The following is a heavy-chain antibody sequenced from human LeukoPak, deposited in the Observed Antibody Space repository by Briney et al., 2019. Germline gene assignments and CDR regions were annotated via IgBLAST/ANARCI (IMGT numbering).Heavy chain of an antibody. CDR3: ARLEKGGYSSGSRHPYYYYYMDV. Sequence: PSETLSLTCAVYGGSFSGYYWSWIRQSPGKGLEWIGEINHSKSTNYNPSLKSRVTISVDTSKKQFFLKLSSVTAADTAVYYCARLEKGGYSSGSRHPYYYYYMDVWGRGTTVTVSS. D-gene: IGHD3-10*01. CDR2: INHSKST. CDR1: GGSFSGYY. J-gene: IGHJ6*03. V-gene: IGHV4-34*01.